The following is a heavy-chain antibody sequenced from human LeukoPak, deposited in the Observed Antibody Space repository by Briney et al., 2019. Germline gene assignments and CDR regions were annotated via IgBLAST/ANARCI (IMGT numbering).Heavy chain of an antibody. Sequence: GGSLRLSCAASGFSFSDYYISWIRQAPGKGLEWISYIRSDGGATFYADSVRGRFTISRDNAKNSLYLQMNSLRAEDTAVYYCARGYCSSTSCYTQFYYYYMDVWGKGTTVTVSS. V-gene: IGHV3-11*04. CDR3: ARGYCSSTSCYTQFYYYYMDV. CDR1: GFSFSDYY. D-gene: IGHD2-2*02. CDR2: IRSDGGAT. J-gene: IGHJ6*03.